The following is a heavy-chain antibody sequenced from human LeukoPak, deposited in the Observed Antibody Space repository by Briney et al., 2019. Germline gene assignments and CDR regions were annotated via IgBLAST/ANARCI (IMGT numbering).Heavy chain of an antibody. Sequence: PSETLSLTCAVSGGSIPNYYWSGIRQPAGKGLEWIGRTSASGNTNYNPSLKSRVAMSADTSKNQFSLKLTSVTAADTAVYYCAREATMAVWGQGTLVTVSS. CDR3: AREATMAV. CDR2: TSASGNT. CDR1: GGSIPNYY. D-gene: IGHD3-10*01. V-gene: IGHV4-4*07. J-gene: IGHJ4*02.